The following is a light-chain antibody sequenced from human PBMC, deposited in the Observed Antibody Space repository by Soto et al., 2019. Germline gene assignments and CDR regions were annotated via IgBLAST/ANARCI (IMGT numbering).Light chain of an antibody. CDR2: AAS. J-gene: IGKJ4*01. Sequence: EIVMTQSPATLSVSPGERATLSCRASQSVSTNLAWYQQKPGQAPRLLIYAASVRATGIPARFSGSGSGTEFTRTISSLQSEDFAVYYCQQYDARHPNLSFGGGTKVEIK. CDR1: QSVSTN. CDR3: QQYDARHPNLS. V-gene: IGKV3-15*01.